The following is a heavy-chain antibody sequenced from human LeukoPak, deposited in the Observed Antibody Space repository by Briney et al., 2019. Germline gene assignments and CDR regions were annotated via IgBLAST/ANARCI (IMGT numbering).Heavy chain of an antibody. J-gene: IGHJ2*01. D-gene: IGHD2-15*01. CDR1: GYSIAHGFF. Sequence: PSETLSLTCTVSGYSIAHGFFWAWIRQPPGGGLEWIGSLYHSGTTYYNTSLKSGISTSVDTSKNQFSLKLRLVTAADTAVYYCARVEVPRDINDWYFDLWGRGTLVTVSS. CDR3: ARVEVPRDINDWYFDL. CDR2: LYHSGTT. V-gene: IGHV4-38-2*02.